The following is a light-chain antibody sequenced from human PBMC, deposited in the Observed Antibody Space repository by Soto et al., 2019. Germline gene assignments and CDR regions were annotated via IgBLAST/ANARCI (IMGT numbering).Light chain of an antibody. J-gene: IGKJ1*01. V-gene: IGKV1-39*01. CDR3: QQSYSSRWT. CDR1: QSVSGY. CDR2: TAS. Sequence: DIQMTQSPSSLSASVGDRVTITCRASQSVSGYLNWFQQKPGKAPQVLIYTASRLQSGVPSRFSGSGSGTDFTLTISSLQPEDFATYFCQQSYSSRWTFGQGTKVDIK.